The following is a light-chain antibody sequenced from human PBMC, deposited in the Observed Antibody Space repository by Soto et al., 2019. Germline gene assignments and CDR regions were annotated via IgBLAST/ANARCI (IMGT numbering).Light chain of an antibody. CDR1: RSIRRN. CDR3: QQRSNWLT. J-gene: IGKJ5*01. CDR2: EAS. V-gene: IGKV3-11*01. Sequence: EIVLTQSPATLSLSPWERATLSYRASRSIRRNLAWYQQKPGQAPSFLIYEASNRATGIPARFSGSGSGTDFTLTISSLEPEDFAVYYCQQRSNWLTFGQGTRLEIK.